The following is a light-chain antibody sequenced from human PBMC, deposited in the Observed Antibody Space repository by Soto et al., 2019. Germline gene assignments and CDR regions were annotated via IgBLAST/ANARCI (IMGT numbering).Light chain of an antibody. J-gene: IGKJ4*01. Sequence: EIVLTQSPGTPSLSPGERATLSCRASQSVSSSYLAWYQQKPGQAPRLLIYGASSRATGIPDRFSGSGSGTDFTLTISRLEPEDFAVYYCQQYGSSPLTFDGGTKVYIK. V-gene: IGKV3-20*01. CDR3: QQYGSSPLT. CDR1: QSVSSSY. CDR2: GAS.